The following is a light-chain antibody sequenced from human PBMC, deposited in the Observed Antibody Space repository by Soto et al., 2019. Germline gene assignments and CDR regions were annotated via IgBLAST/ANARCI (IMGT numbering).Light chain of an antibody. V-gene: IGLV2-14*01. Sequence: QSALTQPASVSGSPGQSITISCAGTTRDVGGYNYVSWYQQHPGKAPKLIIFDVNNRPSGVSDRFSGSKSGNTASLTLSGLRVEDEAAYYCNSYRATGARSVFGSGTKLTVL. CDR1: TRDVGGYNY. J-gene: IGLJ1*01. CDR3: NSYRATGARSV. CDR2: DVN.